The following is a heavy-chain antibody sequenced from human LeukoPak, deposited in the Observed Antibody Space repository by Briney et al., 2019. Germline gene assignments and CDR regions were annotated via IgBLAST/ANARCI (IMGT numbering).Heavy chain of an antibody. J-gene: IGHJ2*01. V-gene: IGHV4-59*01. Sequence: SETLSLTCTVSGGSISSYYWSWIRQPPGKGLEWFGYIYYSGSTNYNPSLKSRVTISVDTSKNQFSLKLSSVTAADTAVYYCAREGATEYCSSTSCYGDWYFDLWGRGTLVTVSS. CDR3: AREGATEYCSSTSCYGDWYFDL. CDR1: GGSISSYY. D-gene: IGHD2-2*01. CDR2: IYYSGST.